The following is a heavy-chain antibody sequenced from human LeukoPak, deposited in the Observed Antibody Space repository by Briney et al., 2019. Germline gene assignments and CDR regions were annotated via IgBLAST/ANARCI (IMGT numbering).Heavy chain of an antibody. D-gene: IGHD5-18*01. Sequence: GGSLRLSCTASGFTFDDHAISWVRQAPGKGLEWVGFIRSKAYGGTTEHAASVKGRFTISRADSISIAYLHMTSLKTEDTAVYYCTRGPIRLWLYSGMDVWGQGTTVIVSS. J-gene: IGHJ6*02. CDR2: IRSKAYGGTT. CDR3: TRGPIRLWLYSGMDV. CDR1: GFTFDDHA. V-gene: IGHV3-49*04.